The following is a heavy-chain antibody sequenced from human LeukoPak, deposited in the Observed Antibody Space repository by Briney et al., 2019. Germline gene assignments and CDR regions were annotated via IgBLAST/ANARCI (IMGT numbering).Heavy chain of an antibody. V-gene: IGHV3-23*01. CDR2: IGVSDAST. Sequence: GGSLRLSCAISGFTFSRYAVHWVRQAPGKGLEWVSGIGVSDASTYYADSVKGRFIVSRDTSKNTLYLQMNSLRAEDTAMYYCAKRSGSGSQEYFDYWGQGTVVTVSS. J-gene: IGHJ4*02. D-gene: IGHD3-10*01. CDR3: AKRSGSGSQEYFDY. CDR1: GFTFSRYA.